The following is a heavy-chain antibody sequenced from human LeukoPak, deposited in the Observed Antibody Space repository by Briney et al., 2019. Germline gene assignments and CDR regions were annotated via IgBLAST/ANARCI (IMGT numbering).Heavy chain of an antibody. V-gene: IGHV3-49*04. CDR1: GFTFGDFV. CDR3: TRIITGRTFDS. Sequence: TGGSLRLSCTASGFTFGDFVMSWVRQAPGKGLECVGFIRSQASGGTTEYAPSVKGRFTISRDNSKRTAYLQMNSVWTEDTAVYYCTRIITGRTFDSWGQGTLVTVST. CDR2: IRSQASGGTT. D-gene: IGHD3-22*01. J-gene: IGHJ4*02.